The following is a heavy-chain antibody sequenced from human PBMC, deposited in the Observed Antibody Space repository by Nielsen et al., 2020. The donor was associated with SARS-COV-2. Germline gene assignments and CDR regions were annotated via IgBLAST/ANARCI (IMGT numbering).Heavy chain of an antibody. Sequence: ASVKVSCKASAYTFTGYYMHWVRQAPGQGLEWMGWINPNSGGTNYAQKFQGRVTMTRDTSISTAYMELSRLRSDDTAVYYCASHYYDSSGFLWAPDYWGQGTLVTVSS. J-gene: IGHJ4*02. CDR1: AYTFTGYY. CDR2: INPNSGGT. D-gene: IGHD3-22*01. CDR3: ASHYYDSSGFLWAPDY. V-gene: IGHV1-2*02.